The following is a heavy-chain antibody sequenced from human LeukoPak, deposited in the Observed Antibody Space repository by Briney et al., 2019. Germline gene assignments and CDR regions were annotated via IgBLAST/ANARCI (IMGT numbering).Heavy chain of an antibody. CDR1: GFTFRTCG. CDR3: AKDHAGTGRAFEY. D-gene: IGHD1-1*01. J-gene: IGHJ4*02. CDR2: MSSDGIKT. Sequence: GGSLRLSCATSGFTFRTCGVHWVRQAPGKGLEWVALMSSDGIKTYYADSVKGRFTISRDSSKDTLYLQMSSLRADDTAVYYCAKDHAGTGRAFEYWGQGTLVTVSS. V-gene: IGHV3-30*04.